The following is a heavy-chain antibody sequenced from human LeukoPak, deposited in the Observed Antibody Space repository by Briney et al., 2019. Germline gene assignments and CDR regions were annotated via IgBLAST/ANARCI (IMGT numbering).Heavy chain of an antibody. CDR1: GFTFSSYS. J-gene: IGHJ4*02. Sequence: GGSLRLSCAASGFTFSSYSMNWVRLAPGKGLEWVSYISSSSSTIYYADSVEGRFTISRDNAKNSLYLQMNSLRAEDTAVYYCARASGEYSSTGCRRPFDYWGQGTLVTVSS. D-gene: IGHD2-2*01. CDR3: ARASGEYSSTGCRRPFDY. CDR2: ISSSSSTI. V-gene: IGHV3-48*04.